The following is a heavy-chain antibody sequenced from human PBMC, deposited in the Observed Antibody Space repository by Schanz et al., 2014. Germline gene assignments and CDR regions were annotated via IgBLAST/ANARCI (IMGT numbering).Heavy chain of an antibody. V-gene: IGHV1-2*02. J-gene: IGHJ5*02. CDR1: GYTFTGYY. Sequence: QVLLVQSGAEVKQPGASVKVSCKASGYTFTGYYIHWVRQAPGQGFEWMGWINPLSGATDYAPTFQRRVSMTRDTSISTAYMEVTRLVSSDTAVYYCARRGPNCSNNACYHGWFDPWGQGTLVTVSS. D-gene: IGHD4-4*01. CDR3: ARRGPNCSNNACYHGWFDP. CDR2: INPLSGAT.